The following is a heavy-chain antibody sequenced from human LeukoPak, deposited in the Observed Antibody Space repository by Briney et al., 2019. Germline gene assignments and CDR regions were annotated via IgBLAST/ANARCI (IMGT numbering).Heavy chain of an antibody. D-gene: IGHD3-22*01. J-gene: IGHJ4*02. CDR3: ARVPYYDSSGYYYEPFDY. V-gene: IGHV1-8*01. CDR2: MNPNSGNT. Sequence: ASVKVSCKASGYTFTSYDINWVRQATGQGLEWMGWMNPNSGNTGYAQKFQGRVTITRNTSISTAYMELSSLRSEDTAVYYCARVPYYDSSGYYYEPFDYGGQGTLVTVSA. CDR1: GYTFTSYD.